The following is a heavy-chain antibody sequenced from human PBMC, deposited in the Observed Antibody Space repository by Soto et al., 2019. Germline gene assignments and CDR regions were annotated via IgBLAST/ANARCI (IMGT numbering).Heavy chain of an antibody. CDR3: GRPDILTGLDY. J-gene: IGHJ4*02. V-gene: IGHV3-66*01. CDR2: IYSGGST. CDR1: GFTFSDYY. D-gene: IGHD3-9*01. Sequence: PGGSLRLSCAASGFTFSDYYMSWVRQAPGEGLEWVSVIYSGGSTYYADSVKGRFTISRDNSKNTLYLQMNSLRAEDTAVYYCGRPDILTGLDYWGQGTLVTVSS.